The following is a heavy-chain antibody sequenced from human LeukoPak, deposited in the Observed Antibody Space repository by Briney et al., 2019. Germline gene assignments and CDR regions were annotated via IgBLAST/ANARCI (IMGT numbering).Heavy chain of an antibody. Sequence: GRSLRLSCAASGFTFSSYGMHWVRQAPGKGLEGVAVISYDGSNKYYADSVKGRFTTSRDNSKNTLYLQMNSLRAEDTGVYYCAKDRRVLRFLQWLLDVWGQASKVTVSS. CDR3: AKDRRVLRFLQWLLDV. J-gene: IGHJ6*02. D-gene: IGHD3-3*01. CDR1: GFTFSSYG. V-gene: IGHV3-30*18. CDR2: ISYDGSNK.